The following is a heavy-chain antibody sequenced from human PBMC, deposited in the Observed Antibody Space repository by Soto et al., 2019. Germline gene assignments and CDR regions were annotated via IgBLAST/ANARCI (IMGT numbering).Heavy chain of an antibody. D-gene: IGHD3-22*01. CDR3: ARGDSSGYFYYYYGMDV. Sequence: ASVKVSCKASGYTFTSYGISWVRQAPGQGLEWMGWISAYNGNTNYAQKLQGRVTMTTDTSTSTAYMELRSLRSDDTAVYYCARGDSSGYFYYYYGMDVWGQGTTVTVSS. CDR2: ISAYNGNT. CDR1: GYTFTSYG. V-gene: IGHV1-18*01. J-gene: IGHJ6*02.